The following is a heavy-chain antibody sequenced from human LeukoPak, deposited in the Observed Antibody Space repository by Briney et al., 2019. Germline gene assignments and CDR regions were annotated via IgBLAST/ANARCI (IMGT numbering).Heavy chain of an antibody. CDR3: ASAPHYYGSGYYYYYGMDV. V-gene: IGHV4-59*08. D-gene: IGHD3-10*01. CDR1: GGSISSYY. J-gene: IGHJ6*02. Sequence: SETLSLTCTVSGGSISSYYWSWIRQPPGKGLDWIGYIYYSGSTNYNPSLKSRVTISVDTSKNQFSLKLSSVTAADTAVYYCASAPHYYGSGYYYYYGMDVWGQGTTVTVS. CDR2: IYYSGST.